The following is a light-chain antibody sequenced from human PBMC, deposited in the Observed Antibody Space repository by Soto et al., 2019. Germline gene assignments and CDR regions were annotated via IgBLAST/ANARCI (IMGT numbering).Light chain of an antibody. CDR2: DVS. Sequence: QSALTQPRSVSGSPGQSVTISCTGTSSDVGGYNYVSWYQQRPGKAPKLMIYDVSERPSGVPDRFSGSKSGNTASLTISGLQAEDEADYYCCSHAGNSIVVFGGGTKVTVL. J-gene: IGLJ2*01. CDR1: SSDVGGYNY. CDR3: CSHAGNSIVV. V-gene: IGLV2-11*01.